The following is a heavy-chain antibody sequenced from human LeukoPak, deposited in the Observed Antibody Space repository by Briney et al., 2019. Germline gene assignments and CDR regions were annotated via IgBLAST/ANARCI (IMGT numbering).Heavy chain of an antibody. CDR1: GGSISSYY. D-gene: IGHD2-2*02. CDR3: ARRLGYCSSTSCYNRGAWFDP. V-gene: IGHV4-59*08. J-gene: IGHJ5*02. Sequence: SETLSLTCTVSGGSISSYYWSWIRQPPGKGLEWIGYIYYSGSTNYNPSLKSRVTISVDTSKNQFSLKLSSVTAADTAVYYCARRLGYCSSTSCYNRGAWFDPWGQGTLVTVSS. CDR2: IYYSGST.